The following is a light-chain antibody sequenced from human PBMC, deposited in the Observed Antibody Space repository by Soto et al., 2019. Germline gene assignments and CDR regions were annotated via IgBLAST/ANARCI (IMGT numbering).Light chain of an antibody. CDR2: GAS. CDR3: QQYGSSPVT. CDR1: QSVSSSY. V-gene: IGKV3-20*01. Sequence: EIVLTQSPGTLSLSPGERATLSCRASQSVSSSYLAWYQQKPGQAPMLLIYGASSRATGIPDRFSGSGSGTDFTLTISRLEPEDFAVYYCQQYGSSPVTFGQGTKVEI. J-gene: IGKJ1*01.